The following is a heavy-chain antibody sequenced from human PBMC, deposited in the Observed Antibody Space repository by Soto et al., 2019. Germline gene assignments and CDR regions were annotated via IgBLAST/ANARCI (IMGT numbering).Heavy chain of an antibody. Sequence: SETLSLTCAVYGGSFSGYYWSWIRQPPGKGLEWIGEINHSGSTNYNPSLKSRVTISVDTSKNQFSLKLSSVTAADTAVYYCARGRRVYYYGMDVWGQGTTVTVSS. CDR2: INHSGST. CDR1: GGSFSGYY. V-gene: IGHV4-34*01. J-gene: IGHJ6*02. CDR3: ARGRRVYYYGMDV.